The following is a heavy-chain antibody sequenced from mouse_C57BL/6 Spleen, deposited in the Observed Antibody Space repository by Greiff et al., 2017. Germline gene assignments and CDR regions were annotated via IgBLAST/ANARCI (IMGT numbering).Heavy chain of an antibody. D-gene: IGHD1-1*01. V-gene: IGHV1-77*01. CDR3: ARRGFITTDAMDY. CDR1: GYTFTDYY. J-gene: IGHJ4*01. CDR2: IGPGSGST. Sequence: VQLQQSGAELVKPGASVKISCKASGYTFTDYYINWVKQRPGQGLEWIGKIGPGSGSTYYNEKFKGKATLTADKSSSTAYMQLSSLTSEDSAVYVCARRGFITTDAMDYWGQGTSVTVSS.